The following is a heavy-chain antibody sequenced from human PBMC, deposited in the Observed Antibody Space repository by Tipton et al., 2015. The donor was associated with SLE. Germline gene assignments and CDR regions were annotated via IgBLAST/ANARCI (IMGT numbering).Heavy chain of an antibody. Sequence: TLSLTCTVSGGSISSSSYYWGWIRQPPGKGLEWIGSINHSGSTNYNPSLKSRVTISVDTSKNQFSLKLSSVTAADTAVYYCARGGGWELWYFDYWGQGTLVTVSS. V-gene: IGHV4-39*07. D-gene: IGHD1-26*01. CDR2: INHSGST. CDR3: ARGGGWELWYFDY. CDR1: GGSISSSSYY. J-gene: IGHJ4*02.